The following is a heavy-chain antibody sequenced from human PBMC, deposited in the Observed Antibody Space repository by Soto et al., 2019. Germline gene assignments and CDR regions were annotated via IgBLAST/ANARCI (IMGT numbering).Heavy chain of an antibody. CDR1: GFTFSDYY. V-gene: IGHV3-11*05. CDR2: ISSSSSYT. CDR3: ARVWFGGSHIFDY. D-gene: IGHD3-10*01. Sequence: QVQLVESGGGLVKPGGSLRLSCAASGFTFSDYYMSWIRQAPGKGLEWVSYISSSSSYTNYADSVKGRFTISRDNAKNSLYLQMNSLRAEDTAVYYCARVWFGGSHIFDYWGQGTLVTVSS. J-gene: IGHJ4*02.